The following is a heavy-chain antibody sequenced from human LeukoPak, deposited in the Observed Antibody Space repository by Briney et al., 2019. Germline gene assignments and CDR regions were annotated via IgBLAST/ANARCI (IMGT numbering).Heavy chain of an antibody. CDR1: GFTFNYHS. V-gene: IGHV3-48*01. Sequence: GGSLRLSCAASGFTFNYHSMNWVRQAPGKGLEWISYISSVGNTIFYADSVKGRFTISRDNAQDSLFLQMNSLRPEDTAIYFCARDKVRAGLSAFDYWGPGALVTVSS. CDR3: ARDKVRAGLSAFDY. J-gene: IGHJ4*02. CDR2: ISSVGNTI. D-gene: IGHD2-21*02.